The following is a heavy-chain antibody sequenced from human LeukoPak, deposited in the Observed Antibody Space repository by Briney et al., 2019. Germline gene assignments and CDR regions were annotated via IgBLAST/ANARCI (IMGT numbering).Heavy chain of an antibody. CDR1: GGTFSSYA. J-gene: IGHJ6*02. V-gene: IGHV1-69*06. Sequence: SVKVSCKASGGTFSSYAISWVRQAPGQGLEWMGGIIPIFGTANYAQKFQGRVTITADKSTSTAYMELSSLRSEDTAVYYCARRNKHCTNGVRPRGYYYYGMDVWGQGTTVTVSS. CDR3: ARRNKHCTNGVRPRGYYYYGMDV. CDR2: IIPIFGTA. D-gene: IGHD2-8*01.